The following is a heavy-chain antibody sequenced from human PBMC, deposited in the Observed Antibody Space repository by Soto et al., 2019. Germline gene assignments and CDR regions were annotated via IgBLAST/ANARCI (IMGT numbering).Heavy chain of an antibody. D-gene: IGHD3-10*01. J-gene: IGHJ6*02. CDR2: ISWNSGSI. V-gene: IGHV3-9*01. CDR3: AKDKVVRGVILLTGMDV. CDR1: GFTFDDYA. Sequence: GASLRLSCAASGFTFDDYAMHWVRQAPGRGLEWVSGISWNSGSIGYADSVNGRFTISIDNAKNSLYLQMNSLRAEDTALYYCAKDKVVRGVILLTGMDVWGQGTTVTVS.